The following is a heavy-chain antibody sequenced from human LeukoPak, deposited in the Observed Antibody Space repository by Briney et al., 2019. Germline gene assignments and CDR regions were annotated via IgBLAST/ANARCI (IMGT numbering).Heavy chain of an antibody. CDR3: ARDSGDYGIGFDY. CDR2: IKQDGSEK. V-gene: IGHV3-7*01. Sequence: GGSLRLSCAGSGYTFSNYWMSWVRQAPGKGLEWVANIKQDGSEKYYVDSVKGRFTISRDNAKNSLYLQMNSLRAEDTAVYYCARDSGDYGIGFDYWGQGTLVTVSS. D-gene: IGHD4-17*01. CDR1: GYTFSNYW. J-gene: IGHJ4*02.